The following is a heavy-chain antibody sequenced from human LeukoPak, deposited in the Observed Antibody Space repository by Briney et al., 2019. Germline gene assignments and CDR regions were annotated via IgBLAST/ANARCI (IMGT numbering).Heavy chain of an antibody. J-gene: IGHJ4*02. V-gene: IGHV3-23*01. CDR3: ARANMAVVVPAAIQFDY. CDR2: ISGSGGST. D-gene: IGHD2-2*01. CDR1: GFTFSSYA. Sequence: GGSLRLSCAASGFTFSSYAMSWVRQAPGKGLEWVSAISGSGGSTYYADSVKGRFTISRDNSKNTLYLQMNSLRAEDTAVYYCARANMAVVVPAAIQFDYWGQGTLVTVSS.